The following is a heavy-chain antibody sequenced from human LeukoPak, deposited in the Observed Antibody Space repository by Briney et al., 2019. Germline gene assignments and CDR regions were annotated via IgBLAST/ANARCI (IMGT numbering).Heavy chain of an antibody. CDR3: ARSSWNDVTFDI. J-gene: IGHJ3*02. V-gene: IGHV4-39*07. CDR1: GVSISSSGSY. CDR2: ISYAGSP. Sequence: SETLSLTCTVSGVSISSSGSYWAWIRQPPGKGLDWIGTISYAGSPNYNPSLNSRVTMSSDTSSNQFSLRLSSVTDADTAMYYCARSSWNDVTFDIWGQGTMVTVSS. D-gene: IGHD1-1*01.